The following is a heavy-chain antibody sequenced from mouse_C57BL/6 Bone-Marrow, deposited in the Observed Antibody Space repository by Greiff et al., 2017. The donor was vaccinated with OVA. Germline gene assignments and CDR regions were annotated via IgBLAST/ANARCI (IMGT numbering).Heavy chain of an antibody. CDR1: GYTFTSYW. CDR2: IDPSDSET. CDR3: ARWNWAYFDY. J-gene: IGHJ2*01. V-gene: IGHV1-52*01. D-gene: IGHD4-1*01. Sequence: VQLQQPGAELVRPGSSVKLFCKASGYTFTSYWMHWVKQRPIQGLEWIGNIDPSDSETHYNQKFKDKATLTVDKSSSTAYMQLSSLTSEDSAVYYCARWNWAYFDYWGQGTTLTVSS.